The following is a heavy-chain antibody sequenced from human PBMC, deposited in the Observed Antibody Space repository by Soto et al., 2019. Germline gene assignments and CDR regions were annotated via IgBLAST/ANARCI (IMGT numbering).Heavy chain of an antibody. CDR2: INIDGSTT. Sequence: GALRLSGAASVFTFGSYWMHWVRQAPAKGLEWVSRINIDGSTTNYADSVKGRFTISRDNAKNTLYLQMNSLRADDTAVYYCVSLYFDYWGQGTLVSVSS. CDR3: VSLYFDY. J-gene: IGHJ4*02. CDR1: VFTFGSYW. D-gene: IGHD2-2*02. V-gene: IGHV3-74*01.